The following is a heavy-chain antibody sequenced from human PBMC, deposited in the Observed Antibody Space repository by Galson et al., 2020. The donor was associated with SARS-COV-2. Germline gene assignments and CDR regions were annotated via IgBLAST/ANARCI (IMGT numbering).Heavy chain of an antibody. CDR3: ARQGYYESGGYIVYYCDC. D-gene: IGHD3-22*01. Sequence: ETSETLSLTCTVSGGSISTYYWNWIRQSPGKGLEWIAYIHYSGTTHYNPSLKSRVSISVDTSENQFSLRMSSVTAADTAVYYCARQGYYESGGYIVYYCDCGVQGTLVRFSS. J-gene: IGHJ4*02. CDR1: GGSISTYY. V-gene: IGHV4-59*08. CDR2: IHYSGTT.